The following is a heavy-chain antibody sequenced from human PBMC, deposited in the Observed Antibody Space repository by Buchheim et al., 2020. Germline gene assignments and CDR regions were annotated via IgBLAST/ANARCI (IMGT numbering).Heavy chain of an antibody. CDR3: AREGHMVYAIGGMDV. CDR2: IWYDGSNK. D-gene: IGHD2-8*01. V-gene: IGHV3-33*01. J-gene: IGHJ6*02. CDR1: GFTFSSYG. Sequence: VQLVESGGGVVQPGRSLRLSCAASGFTFSSYGMHWVRQAPGKGLEWVAVIWYDGSNKYYADSVKGRFTISRDNSKNTLYLQMNSLRAEDTAVYYCAREGHMVYAIGGMDVWGQGTT.